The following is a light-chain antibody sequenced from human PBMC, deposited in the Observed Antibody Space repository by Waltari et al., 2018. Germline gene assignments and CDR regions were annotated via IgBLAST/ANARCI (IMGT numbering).Light chain of an antibody. V-gene: IGKV3-20*01. CDR2: DGS. CDR3: QQYGNSPRT. CDR1: ESVSSSH. J-gene: IGKJ1*01. Sequence: EIVLTQSPGTLSLSPGERATLSCRPSESVSSSHIAWYQHKPGQAPRLLIYDGSSRATGTPDRFSGGGSGTDYTLTISRLEPEDFALYYCQQYGNSPRTFGHGTKVEI.